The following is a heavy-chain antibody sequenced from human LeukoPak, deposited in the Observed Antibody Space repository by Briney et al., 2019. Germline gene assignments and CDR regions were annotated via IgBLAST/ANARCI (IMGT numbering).Heavy chain of an antibody. Sequence: GGSLRLSCAASGFTFSSYSMNWVRQAPGKGLEWVSSISSSSSYIYYADSVKGRFTISRDNAKNSLYLQMNSLRAEDTAVYYCARDPSRYYYGSGSYYNEGNNWFDPWGQGTLVTVSS. CDR1: GFTFSSYS. J-gene: IGHJ5*02. D-gene: IGHD3-10*01. CDR2: ISSSSSYI. V-gene: IGHV3-21*01. CDR3: ARDPSRYYYGSGSYYNEGNNWFDP.